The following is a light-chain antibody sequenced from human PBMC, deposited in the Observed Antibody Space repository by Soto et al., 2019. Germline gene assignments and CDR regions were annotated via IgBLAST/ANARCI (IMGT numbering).Light chain of an antibody. V-gene: IGKV1-8*01. J-gene: IGKJ1*01. CDR2: DAS. CDR3: QQYSVYWT. CDR1: QGIRSY. Sequence: AIRMTQSPSSLSASTGDRVTITCRASQGIRSYLAWYQQKPGKAPKLLTYDASSSENGVPSRISGSGSGTEFTLTISSLQPDDFATYYCQQYSVYWTFGQGTKVDIK.